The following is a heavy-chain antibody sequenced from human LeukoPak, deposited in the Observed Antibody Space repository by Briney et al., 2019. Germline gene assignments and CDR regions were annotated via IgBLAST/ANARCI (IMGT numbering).Heavy chain of an antibody. Sequence: ASVKVSCKASGYTLTIYGVSWVRQAPGQGLEWMGWISPYNGNTDSAQKFQGRVTMTTDTSTNTAYMELRSLRSDDTAVYYCASIDYGDPSEDMPDDYWGQGTLITVSS. V-gene: IGHV1-18*01. J-gene: IGHJ4*02. CDR3: ASIDYGDPSEDMPDDY. D-gene: IGHD4-17*01. CDR1: GYTLTIYG. CDR2: ISPYNGNT.